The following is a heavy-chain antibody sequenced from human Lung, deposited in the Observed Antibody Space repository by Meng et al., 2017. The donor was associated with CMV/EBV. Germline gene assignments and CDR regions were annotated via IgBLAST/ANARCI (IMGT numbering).Heavy chain of an antibody. CDR2: ISAYNGNT. D-gene: IGHD2-2*02. CDR3: ARNPLYCSSTSCYIPGNYYYYYGMDV. J-gene: IGHJ6*02. V-gene: IGHV1-18*01. CDR1: GYTSTSYG. Sequence: SXXDSXKASGYTSTSYGISWVRQAPGQGLEWMGWISAYNGNTNYAQKLQGRVTMTTDTSTSTAYMELRSLRSDDTAVYYCARNPLYCSSTSCYIPGNYYYYYGMDVWGQGXTVTVSS.